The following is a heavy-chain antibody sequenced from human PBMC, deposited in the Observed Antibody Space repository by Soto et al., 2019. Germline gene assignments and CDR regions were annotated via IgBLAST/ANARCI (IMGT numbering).Heavy chain of an antibody. D-gene: IGHD3-3*02. CDR3: ASPKIAFYHWFAP. V-gene: IGHV4-39*01. J-gene: IGHJ5*02. CDR1: GGSISSSSYY. Sequence: QLQLQESGPGLVKPSETLSLTCTVSGGSISSSSYYWGWIRQPPGKGLEWIGSIYYSGSTYYNPSLTSRATXSXDXXTHQFSLKLSSVTAADTAVYYCASPKIAFYHWFAPWGQGTLVTVSS. CDR2: IYYSGST.